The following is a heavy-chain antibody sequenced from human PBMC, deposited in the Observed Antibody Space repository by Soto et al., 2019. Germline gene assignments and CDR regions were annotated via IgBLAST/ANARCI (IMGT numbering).Heavy chain of an antibody. V-gene: IGHV3-23*01. CDR2: ISGSGDST. Sequence: EVRLLESGGGLVQPGGSLRLSCAASGFTFSVYAMSWVRQAPGKGLEWVSGISGSGDSTHYADSVKGRFTVSRDNSKSMLYLQTTSLRAEDTAIYYCAKARYGGFTYWGQGTLVTVSS. CDR1: GFTFSVYA. CDR3: AKARYGGFTY. J-gene: IGHJ4*02. D-gene: IGHD5-18*01.